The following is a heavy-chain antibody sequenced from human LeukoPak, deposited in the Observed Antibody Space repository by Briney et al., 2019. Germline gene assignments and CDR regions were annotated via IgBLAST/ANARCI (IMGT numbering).Heavy chain of an antibody. V-gene: IGHV7-4-1*02. J-gene: IGHJ4*02. CDR1: GYSFITYP. CDR2: INTNTGSP. D-gene: IGHD3-22*01. CDR3: VRGIDTTGYFNY. Sequence: ASVKVSRKASGYSFITYPINWVRQAPGQGLEWMGWINTNTGSPTYAQGLTGRFVFSVDTSVSTAFLQINSLKAEDNALYYCVRGIDTTGYFNYWGQGTLVTVSS.